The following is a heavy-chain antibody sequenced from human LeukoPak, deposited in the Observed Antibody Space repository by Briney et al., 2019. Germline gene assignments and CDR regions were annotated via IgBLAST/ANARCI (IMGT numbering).Heavy chain of an antibody. CDR3: ARALDCSSTSCYGKEYYYCYYGMDV. J-gene: IGHJ6*02. CDR2: ISSSGSTI. Sequence: GGALRLSCAGSGFHLSHYYMSWIRQGPGEGLEWVSYISSSGSTIYYADSVKGRFTISRDNAKNSLYLQRNSLRAEDTAVYYCARALDCSSTSCYGKEYYYCYYGMDVWGQGTTVTVSS. V-gene: IGHV3-11*01. CDR1: GFHLSHYY. D-gene: IGHD2-2*01.